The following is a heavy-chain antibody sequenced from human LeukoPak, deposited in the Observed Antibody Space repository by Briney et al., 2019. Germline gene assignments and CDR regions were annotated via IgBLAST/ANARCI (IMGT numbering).Heavy chain of an antibody. V-gene: IGHV3-30*03. D-gene: IGHD1-26*01. Sequence: GSLRLSCAASGFTFSSYGMHWVRQAPGKGLEWVAAISYGGSNKYYADSVKGRFTISRDNPKNTLYLQMNSLSAEDTAVYYCVSLWERKPFDYWGQGALVTVSS. J-gene: IGHJ4*02. CDR2: ISYGGSNK. CDR3: VSLWERKPFDY. CDR1: GFTFSSYG.